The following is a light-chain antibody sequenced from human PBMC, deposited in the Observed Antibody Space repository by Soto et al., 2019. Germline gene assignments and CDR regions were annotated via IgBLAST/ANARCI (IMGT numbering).Light chain of an antibody. J-gene: IGKJ5*01. V-gene: IGKV3-15*01. CDR3: QQYQNWPPIT. CDR2: GAS. Sequence: EIVLTQSPATLSLSPGERATLSCRASLSISSNLAWYQQKPGQAPRLLIYGASTRATGIPDRFSGSGSGADFTLTISNLQSEDFAVYHCQQYQNWPPITFGQGTRLEIK. CDR1: LSISSN.